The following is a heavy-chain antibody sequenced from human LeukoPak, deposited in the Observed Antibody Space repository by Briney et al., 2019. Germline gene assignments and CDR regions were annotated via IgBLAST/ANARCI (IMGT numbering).Heavy chain of an antibody. J-gene: IGHJ5*02. CDR1: GYSFTDYY. CDR3: ARADRLHGGPYLIGP. V-gene: IGHV1-2*02. Sequence: ASVKVSCKTSGYSFTDYYMHWVRQAPGQGLEWMGWINPNSGGTGSAQKFQGRVTMIRDTSITTVYVEVSWLTSDDTAIYYCARADRLHGGPYLIGPWGQGTLVTVSS. CDR2: INPNSGGT. D-gene: IGHD2-21*01.